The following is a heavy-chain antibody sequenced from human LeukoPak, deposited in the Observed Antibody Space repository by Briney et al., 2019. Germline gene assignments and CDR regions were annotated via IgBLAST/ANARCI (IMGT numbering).Heavy chain of an antibody. D-gene: IGHD5-12*01. Sequence: GGSLRLSCAASAFSMNDFWMHWIRQAPGKGLEWVSYISSSSSDTNYADSVKGRFTISRDNAKRSLYVQMNSLRAEDTAVYYCASGGYSAYLWDHWGQGTLVTVSS. CDR1: AFSMNDFW. V-gene: IGHV3-11*06. J-gene: IGHJ4*02. CDR3: ASGGYSAYLWDH. CDR2: ISSSSSDT.